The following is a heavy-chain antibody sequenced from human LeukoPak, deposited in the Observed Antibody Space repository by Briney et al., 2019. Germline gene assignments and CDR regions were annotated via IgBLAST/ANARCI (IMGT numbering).Heavy chain of an antibody. CDR2: ISRSATII. CDR3: ARDSGFSRPQY. CDR1: VDTFCEDY. J-gene: IGHJ1*01. Sequence: VGGLRLSCAASVDTFCEDYASSGPDAPGEGGGGGSYISRSATIIYYADTEEGRDTISREKEKNTLYLQMNSLRAEATAVFYCARDSGFSRPQYWGQGPLVTVPS. V-gene: IGHV3-11*01. D-gene: IGHD3-10*01.